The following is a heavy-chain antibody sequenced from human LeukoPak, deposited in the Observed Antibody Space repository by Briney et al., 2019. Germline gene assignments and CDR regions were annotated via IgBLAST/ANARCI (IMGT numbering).Heavy chain of an antibody. V-gene: IGHV4-31*03. Sequence: SETLSLTCTVSGGSISSGGYYWSWIRQHPGKGLEWIGYIYYSGSTYYNPSLKSRVTIPVDTSKNQFSLKLSSVTAADTAVYYCAREKAQVYYDFWSGPPGDAFDIWGQGTMVTVSS. J-gene: IGHJ3*02. CDR1: GGSISSGGYY. CDR3: AREKAQVYYDFWSGPPGDAFDI. D-gene: IGHD3-3*01. CDR2: IYYSGST.